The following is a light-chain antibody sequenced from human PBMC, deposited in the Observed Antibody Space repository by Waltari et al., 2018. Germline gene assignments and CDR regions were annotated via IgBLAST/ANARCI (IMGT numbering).Light chain of an antibody. J-gene: IGLJ3*02. Sequence: QTVVTQEPSFSVSPGGTITLTCGLSSGSVSSDHYPSWYQQTPGQAPRTLIYNTNTLSSGVPARFSGSILGEKAALTITGAQADDECAYYCALYRGGGIWVFGGGTYLTVL. CDR1: SGSVSSDHY. CDR3: ALYRGGGIWV. CDR2: NTN. V-gene: IGLV8-61*01.